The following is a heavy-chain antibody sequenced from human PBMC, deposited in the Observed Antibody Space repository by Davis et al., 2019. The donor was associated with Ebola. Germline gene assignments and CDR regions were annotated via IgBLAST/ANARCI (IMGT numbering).Heavy chain of an antibody. CDR1: GITFSRYS. CDR3: ARWSILGQ. V-gene: IGHV3-48*02. Sequence: PGGSLRLACAASGITFSRYSMNWVRQAPGNGLECVAFISSGSFTIHYADSVKGRFTISRDNAKNSLFLQMNSLRDEDTAVYYCARWSILGQWGQGTLVTVSS. J-gene: IGHJ4*02. CDR2: ISSGSFTI. D-gene: IGHD3-3*01.